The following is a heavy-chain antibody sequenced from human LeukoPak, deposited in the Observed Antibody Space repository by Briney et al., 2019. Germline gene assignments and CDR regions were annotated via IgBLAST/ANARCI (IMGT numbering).Heavy chain of an antibody. D-gene: IGHD3-10*01. CDR2: IYTSGST. Sequence: PSQTLSLTCTVSGGSISSGSYYWSWIRQPAGKGLEWIGRIYTSGSTNYNPSLKSRVTISVDTSKNQFSLKLSSVTAADTAVYYCARHKHYGSGSWYYFDYWGQGTLVTVSS. V-gene: IGHV4-61*02. J-gene: IGHJ4*02. CDR3: ARHKHYGSGSWYYFDY. CDR1: GGSISSGSYY.